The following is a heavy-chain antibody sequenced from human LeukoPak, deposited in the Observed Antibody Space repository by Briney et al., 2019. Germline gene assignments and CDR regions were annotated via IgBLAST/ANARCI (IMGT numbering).Heavy chain of an antibody. V-gene: IGHV1-2*02. Sequence: ASVKVSCKASGYTFTGYYMHWVRQAPGQGLEWMGWINPNSGGTNYAQKFQGRVTMTRDTSISTAYMELSRLRSDDTAVYYCAREPIVVVPAATGGYWGQGTLVTVSS. D-gene: IGHD2-2*01. CDR2: INPNSGGT. CDR1: GYTFTGYY. CDR3: AREPIVVVPAATGGY. J-gene: IGHJ4*02.